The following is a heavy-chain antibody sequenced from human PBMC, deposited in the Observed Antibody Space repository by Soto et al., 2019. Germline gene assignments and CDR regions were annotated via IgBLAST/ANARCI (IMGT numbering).Heavy chain of an antibody. J-gene: IGHJ4*02. Sequence: AASVKVSCKASGYTFTSYGISWVRQAPGQGLEWMGWISAYNGNTKYAQKFQGRVTMTTDTSTSTAYVELRSLRSDDTAVYYCARDSCTDGACYLGYWGQGTLVTAPQ. CDR2: ISAYNGNT. V-gene: IGHV1-18*01. CDR1: GYTFTSYG. D-gene: IGHD2-8*01. CDR3: ARDSCTDGACYLGY.